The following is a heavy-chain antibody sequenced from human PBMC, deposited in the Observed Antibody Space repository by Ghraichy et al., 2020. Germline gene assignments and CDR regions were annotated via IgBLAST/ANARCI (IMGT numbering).Heavy chain of an antibody. CDR3: ARSGGVVDY. V-gene: IGHV3-74*01. D-gene: IGHD2-8*02. CDR1: GFTFSTYW. Sequence: GGSLRLSCAASGFTFSTYWMHWVRQAPGKGLVWVSHINSDWTTTNYADSVKGRFTISRDNAKNTLYLQMNSLRVDDTAVYYCARSGGVVDYWGQGTLVTVSS. CDR2: INSDWTTT. J-gene: IGHJ4*02.